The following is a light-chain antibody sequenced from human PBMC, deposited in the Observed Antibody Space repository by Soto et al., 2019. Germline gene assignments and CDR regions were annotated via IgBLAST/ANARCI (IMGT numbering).Light chain of an antibody. CDR1: QSVSSN. J-gene: IGKJ1*01. V-gene: IGKV3-15*01. Sequence: EIVMTQSPATLSVSPGERATLSCRASQSVSSNLAWYQQKPGQAPRLLIYGASTRATGIPARFSGSGSGTEFTLTVNSLQSEDFAVYYCQQYGTSPRTFGQGTKVEIK. CDR2: GAS. CDR3: QQYGTSPRT.